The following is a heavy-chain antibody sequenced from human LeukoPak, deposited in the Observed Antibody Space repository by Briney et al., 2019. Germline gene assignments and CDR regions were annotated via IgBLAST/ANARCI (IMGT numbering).Heavy chain of an antibody. Sequence: GGSLRLSCVASGFIFSEYYMDWVRQAPGKGLEWVGRITNKANSYTTQYAASVKGRFTFSRDDSQNSLYLQMNSLKTEDTAVYYCGKIPSSRDSFHHRGQGTLVTVSS. CDR2: ITNKANSYTT. CDR3: GKIPSSRDSFHH. CDR1: GFIFSEYY. V-gene: IGHV3-72*01. D-gene: IGHD2-2*02. J-gene: IGHJ1*01.